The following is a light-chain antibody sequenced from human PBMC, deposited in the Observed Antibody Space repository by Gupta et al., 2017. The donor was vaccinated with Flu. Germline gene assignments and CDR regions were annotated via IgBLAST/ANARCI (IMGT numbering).Light chain of an antibody. CDR2: RSH. Sequence: QAMLTPPPSASGTPGQTVTISCSGSSSNIGSNYVSWYQRLPGTALKLLIYRSHQRPSGVPDRFSGSKSGTSASLAITGLRPEDETDYFWASWDGTLLGPVFGGGTKLTVL. V-gene: IGLV1-47*01. CDR3: ASWDGTLLGPV. J-gene: IGLJ3*02. CDR1: SSNIGSNY.